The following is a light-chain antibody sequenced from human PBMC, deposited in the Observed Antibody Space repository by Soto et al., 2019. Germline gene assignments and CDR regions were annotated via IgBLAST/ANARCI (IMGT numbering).Light chain of an antibody. V-gene: IGKV3-11*01. J-gene: IGKJ3*01. CDR2: DAS. CDR3: QHRHN. Sequence: EVVLTQSPATLSLSPGDRATLSCRAGQSVSIDFAWYQQKPGQAPRLLIYDASNRATGIPARFSGSGSGTDFTLTISSLEPEDFAVYYCQHRHNFGPGTKVDI. CDR1: QSVSID.